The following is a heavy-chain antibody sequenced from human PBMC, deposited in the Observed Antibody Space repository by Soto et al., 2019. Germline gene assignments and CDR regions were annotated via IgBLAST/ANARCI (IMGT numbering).Heavy chain of an antibody. J-gene: IGHJ4*02. V-gene: IGHV1-69*08. CDR1: VGTFSSYT. D-gene: IGHD5-18*01. CDR3: AREHSYGYRY. CDR2: IIPILGIA. Sequence: QVQLVQSGAEVKKPGSSVKVSCKASVGTFSSYTISWVRQAPGQGLEWMGRIIPILGIANYAQKFQGRVTIXXDKSTSTAYMELSSLRSEDTAVYYCAREHSYGYRYWGQGTLVTVSS.